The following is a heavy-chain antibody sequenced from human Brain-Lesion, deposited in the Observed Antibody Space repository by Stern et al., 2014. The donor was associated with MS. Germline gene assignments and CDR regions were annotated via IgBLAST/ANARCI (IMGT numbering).Heavy chain of an antibody. CDR3: AAVSTWGP. V-gene: IGHV1-58*03. CDR2: IVVGTDKA. Sequence: QLVQSGPEMKKPGTSVNVSCKASGFTFTSSTVHWVRQARGQRLEVIGWIVVGTDKANVAQKFQGWITISRDLSTDPAYMELSSLRSDDTAIYYCAAVSTWGPWGQGTPVTVSS. D-gene: IGHD3-16*01. J-gene: IGHJ4*02. CDR1: GFTFTSST.